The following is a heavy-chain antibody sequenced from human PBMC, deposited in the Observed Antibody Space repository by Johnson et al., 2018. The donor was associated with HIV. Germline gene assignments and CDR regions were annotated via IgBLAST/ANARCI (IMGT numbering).Heavy chain of an antibody. CDR1: GFTFSIYG. CDR2: IWYDGTNE. J-gene: IGHJ3*02. V-gene: IGHV3-33*06. D-gene: IGHD6-6*01. CDR3: AKVHIAARWSDAFDI. Sequence: VQLVESGGGVVQPGRSLRLSCAASGFTFSIYGMHWVRQAPGMGLEWVAVIWYDGTNEFYADSVKGRFTVSRDSSKNTLFLQMNSLRAEDTAVYFCAKVHIAARWSDAFDIWGQGTVVTVSS.